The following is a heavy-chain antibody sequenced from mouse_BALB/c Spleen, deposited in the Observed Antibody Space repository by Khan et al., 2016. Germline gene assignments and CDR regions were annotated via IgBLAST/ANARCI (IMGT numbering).Heavy chain of an antibody. V-gene: IGHV3-8*02. CDR1: GDSITSGY. CDR2: ISYSGST. D-gene: IGHD1-1*01. J-gene: IGHJ1*01. Sequence: EVQLQESGPSLVKPSQTLSLTCSVTGDSITSGYWNWIRKFPGNKLEYMGYISYSGSTYYNPSLKSRISITRDTSKNQYYLQLNSVTTEDTATYDCERKEYYYGSSYSSYWYFDVWGAGTTVTVSS. CDR3: ERKEYYYGSSYSSYWYFDV.